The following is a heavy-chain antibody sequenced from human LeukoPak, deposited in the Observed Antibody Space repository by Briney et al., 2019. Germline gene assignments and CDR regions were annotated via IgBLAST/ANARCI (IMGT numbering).Heavy chain of an antibody. CDR3: ARDLLAYCGGDCYSIDP. V-gene: IGHV1-2*02. CDR1: GYTFTGYY. CDR2: INPNSGGT. J-gene: IGHJ5*02. Sequence: ASVKVSCKASGYTFTGYYMHWVRQAPGQGLEWMGWINPNSGGTNYAQKFQGRVIMTRDTSISTAYMELSRLRSDDTAVYYCARDLLAYCGGDCYSIDPWGQGTLVTVSS. D-gene: IGHD2-21*01.